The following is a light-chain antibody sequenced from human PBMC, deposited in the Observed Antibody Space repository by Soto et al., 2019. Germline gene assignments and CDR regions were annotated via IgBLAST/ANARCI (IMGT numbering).Light chain of an antibody. CDR1: TGSVTSGHY. CDR2: DTS. Sequence: QTVVTQEPSLTVSPGGTVTLTCGSSTGSVTSGHYPYWFQQKPGQVPRRLIYDTSNKHSRTPARFSGSLLGGKAALTLSGAQPEDEADYYCMLLYTGARVFGGGTKLTVL. CDR3: MLLYTGARV. V-gene: IGLV7-46*01. J-gene: IGLJ3*02.